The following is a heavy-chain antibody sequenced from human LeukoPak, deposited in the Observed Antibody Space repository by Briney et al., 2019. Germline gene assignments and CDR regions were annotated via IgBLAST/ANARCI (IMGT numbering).Heavy chain of an antibody. CDR2: ISSSSSYI. CDR3: ASNVVVVAATLQRVDKMVAGAFDM. Sequence: PGGSLRLSCAASGFTFSSYSMNWVRQAPGKGLEWVSSISSSSSYIYYADSVKGRFTISRDNAKNSLYLQMNSLRAEDTAVYYCASNVVVVAATLQRVDKMVAGAFDMWGQGTMVTVSS. J-gene: IGHJ3*02. CDR1: GFTFSSYS. V-gene: IGHV3-21*01. D-gene: IGHD2-15*01.